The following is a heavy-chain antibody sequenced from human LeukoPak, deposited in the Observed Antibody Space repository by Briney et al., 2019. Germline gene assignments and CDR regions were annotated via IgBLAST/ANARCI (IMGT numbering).Heavy chain of an antibody. CDR2: IIPILGIA. J-gene: IGHJ3*02. CDR1: GGTFSSYA. D-gene: IGHD2-2*01. CDR3: ARARAGYCSSTSCYFAVAFDI. Sequence: ASVKVSCKASGGTFSSYAISWVRQAPGQGLEWMGRIIPILGIANYAQKFQGRVTITADKSTSTAYMELSSLRSDDTAVYYCARARAGYCSSTSCYFAVAFDIWGQGTMVTVSS. V-gene: IGHV1-69*04.